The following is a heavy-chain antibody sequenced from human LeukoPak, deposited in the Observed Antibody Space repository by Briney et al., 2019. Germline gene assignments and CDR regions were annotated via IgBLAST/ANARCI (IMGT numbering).Heavy chain of an antibody. CDR3: ARLVVAATEDAFDI. Sequence: GASVKASCKASGGTFSSYAICWVRQAPGQGLEWMGRIIPILGIANYAQKFQGRVTITADKSTSTAYMELSSPRSEDTAVYYCARLVVAATEDAFDIWGQGTMVTVSS. D-gene: IGHD2-15*01. CDR2: IIPILGIA. CDR1: GGTFSSYA. V-gene: IGHV1-69*04. J-gene: IGHJ3*02.